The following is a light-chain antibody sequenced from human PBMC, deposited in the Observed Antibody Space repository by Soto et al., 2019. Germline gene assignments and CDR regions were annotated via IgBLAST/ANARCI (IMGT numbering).Light chain of an antibody. CDR1: SSDVGGYNY. CDR3: SSYTSASNLYI. V-gene: IGLV2-14*01. J-gene: IGLJ1*01. Sequence: QSALTQPASVSGSPGQSITISCTGTSSDVGGYNYVSWYQQHPGKAPKLMIFEVSNRPSGVSNRFSGSKSGNTASLTISGLQADDEADYYCSSYTSASNLYIFGTGTKVTVL. CDR2: EVS.